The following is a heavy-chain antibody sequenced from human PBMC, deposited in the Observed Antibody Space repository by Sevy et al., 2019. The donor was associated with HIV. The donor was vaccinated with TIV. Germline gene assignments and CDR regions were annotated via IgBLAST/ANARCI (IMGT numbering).Heavy chain of an antibody. CDR3: AKRRVQSGLSGGGANYGMDV. Sequence: GGSLRRSCAASGFPFSSYAMSWVRQAPGKGLEWVSTLIGGGSRPYYADSVTGRFSISRDNSRNTLYLQMNSQRAEDTAIYYCAKRRVQSGLSGGGANYGMDVCGRGTTVTVSS. CDR2: LIGGGSRP. CDR1: GFPFSSYA. V-gene: IGHV3-23*01. D-gene: IGHD2-8*02. J-gene: IGHJ6*02.